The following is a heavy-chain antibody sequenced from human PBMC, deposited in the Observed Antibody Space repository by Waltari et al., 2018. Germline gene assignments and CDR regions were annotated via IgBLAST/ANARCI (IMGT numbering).Heavy chain of an antibody. CDR2: INYDGSQT. J-gene: IGHJ4*02. CDR1: GFTFSRYW. CDR3: AKSRGFEY. D-gene: IGHD2-2*01. Sequence: EVQLVESGGGLVRPGGSLRLSCGASGFTFSRYWMSWVRQTPGKGLQWVANINYDGSQTYYVDSVKGRFTISRDNAKNSVFLQMNSLRVEDTAVYYCAKSRGFEYWGQGALITVSS. V-gene: IGHV3-7*01.